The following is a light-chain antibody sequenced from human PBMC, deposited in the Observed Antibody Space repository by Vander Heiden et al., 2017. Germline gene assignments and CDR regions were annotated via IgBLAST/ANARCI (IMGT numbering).Light chain of an antibody. V-gene: IGKV4-1*01. J-gene: IGKJ2*01. CDR1: QTVLNSANNKNY. Sequence: TVLTQSPGSLALSLGARPPINCKSSQTVLNSANNKNYLAWFQHKPGQPPKLLLYWASTRESGVPDRFSGGGSGTDFTLTISGLQPEDVAVYYCQQYVGAVTFGQGTKVEIK. CDR3: QQYVGAVT. CDR2: WAS.